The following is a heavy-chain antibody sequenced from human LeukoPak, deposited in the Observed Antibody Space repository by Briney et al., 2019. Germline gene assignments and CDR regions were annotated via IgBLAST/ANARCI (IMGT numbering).Heavy chain of an antibody. J-gene: IGHJ6*04. CDR2: ISSSGSTI. CDR1: GGTFSSYE. V-gene: IGHV3-48*03. CDR3: AELGITMIGGV. D-gene: IGHD3-10*02. Sequence: GGSLRLSCAASGGTFSSYEMNWVRQAPGKGLEWVSYISSSGSTIYYADSVKGRFTISRDNAKNSLYLQMNSLRAEDTAVYYCAELGITMIGGVWGKGTTVTISS.